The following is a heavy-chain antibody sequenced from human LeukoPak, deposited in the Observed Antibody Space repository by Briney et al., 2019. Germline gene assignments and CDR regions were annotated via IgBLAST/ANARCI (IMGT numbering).Heavy chain of an antibody. CDR3: ARDGSGSYLL. D-gene: IGHD3-10*01. V-gene: IGHV4-59*01. Sequence: SETLSLTCTVSGGSISSYYWSWIRQPPGKGLEWIGYIYYSGSTNYNPSLKSRVTISVDTSKNLFSLKLSSVTAADTAVYYCARDGSGSYLLWGQGTLVTVSS. CDR1: GGSISSYY. CDR2: IYYSGST. J-gene: IGHJ4*02.